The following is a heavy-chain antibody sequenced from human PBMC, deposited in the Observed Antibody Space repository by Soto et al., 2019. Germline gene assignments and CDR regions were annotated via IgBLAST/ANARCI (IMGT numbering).Heavy chain of an antibody. Sequence: PSETLSLTCTVSGGSISSYYWSWIRQPPGKGLEWIGYIYYSGSTNYNPSLKSRVTISVDTSKNQFSLKLSSVTAADTAVYYCAGGQQLVRNYWGQGTLVTVSS. D-gene: IGHD6-13*01. V-gene: IGHV4-59*12. CDR1: GGSISSYY. CDR3: AGGQQLVRNY. J-gene: IGHJ4*02. CDR2: IYYSGST.